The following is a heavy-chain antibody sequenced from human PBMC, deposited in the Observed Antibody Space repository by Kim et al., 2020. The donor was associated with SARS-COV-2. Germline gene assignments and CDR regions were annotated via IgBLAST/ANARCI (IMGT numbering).Heavy chain of an antibody. CDR1: GGSISTYY. D-gene: IGHD6-19*01. CDR2: IYYSGST. V-gene: IGHV4-59*13. Sequence: SETLSLTCTVSGGSISTYYWSWIRQPPGKGLEWIGYIYYSGSTNYTPSLKSRVNMSVDTSKNQFSLKLSSVTAADTAVYYCARTYSIAWGAYYYGMDVWGQGTTVTVSS. CDR3: ARTYSIAWGAYYYGMDV. J-gene: IGHJ6*02.